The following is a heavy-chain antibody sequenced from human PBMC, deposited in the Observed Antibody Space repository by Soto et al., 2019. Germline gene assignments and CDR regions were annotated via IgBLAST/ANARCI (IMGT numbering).Heavy chain of an antibody. J-gene: IGHJ6*03. V-gene: IGHV3-21*01. CDR1: GFTFSSYS. CDR2: ISSSSSYI. Sequence: GGSLRLSCAASGFTFSSYSMNWVRQAPGKGLEWVSSISSSSSYIYYADSVEGRFTISRDNAKNSLYLQMNSLRAEDTAVYYCAREICSGGSCYSRYYYIDVWGKGTTVTVSS. CDR3: AREICSGGSCYSRYYYIDV. D-gene: IGHD2-15*01.